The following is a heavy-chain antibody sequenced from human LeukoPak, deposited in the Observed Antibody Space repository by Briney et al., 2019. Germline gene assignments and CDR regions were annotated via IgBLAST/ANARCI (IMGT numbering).Heavy chain of an antibody. J-gene: IGHJ4*02. CDR1: GYSFTSYW. V-gene: IGHV5-51*01. CDR2: IYPGDSDT. D-gene: IGHD5-12*01. CDR3: ARQDSGFERGVVFKGIDY. Sequence: GESLKISCKGSGYSFTSYWIGWVRQMPGKGLEWMGIIYPGDSDTRYSPSFQGQVTISADKSISTAYLQWSSLKASDTAMYYCARQDSGFERGVVFKGIDYWGQGTLVTVSS.